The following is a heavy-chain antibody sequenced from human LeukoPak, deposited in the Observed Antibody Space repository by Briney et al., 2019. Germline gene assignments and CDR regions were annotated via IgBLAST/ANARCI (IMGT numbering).Heavy chain of an antibody. Sequence: PGGSLRLSCAASGFTFSTYSMNWVRQAPGKGLEWVLFISTSSSYIYYADSVKGRFTISRDNSKNSLYLQMNSLRAEDTAVYYCARDQDWNDRGGLDYWGQGTLVIVSS. CDR1: GFTFSTYS. J-gene: IGHJ4*02. V-gene: IGHV3-21*01. CDR2: ISTSSSYI. CDR3: ARDQDWNDRGGLDY. D-gene: IGHD1-1*01.